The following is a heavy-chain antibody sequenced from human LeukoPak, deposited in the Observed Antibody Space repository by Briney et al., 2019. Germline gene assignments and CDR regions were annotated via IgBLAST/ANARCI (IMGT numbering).Heavy chain of an antibody. CDR3: ARDSATVVTPHIDY. D-gene: IGHD4-23*01. V-gene: IGHV3-30*03. J-gene: IGHJ4*02. Sequence: SGGSLRLSCAASGFTFSSYGMHWVRQAPGKGLEWVAVISYDGSNKYYADSVKGRFTISRDNSKNTLYLQMGSLRAEDMAVYYCARDSATVVTPHIDYWGQGTLVTVSS. CDR2: ISYDGSNK. CDR1: GFTFSSYG.